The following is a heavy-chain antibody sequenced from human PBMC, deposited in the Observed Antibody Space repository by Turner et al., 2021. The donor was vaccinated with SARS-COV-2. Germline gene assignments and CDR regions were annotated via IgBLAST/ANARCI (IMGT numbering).Heavy chain of an antibody. J-gene: IGHJ5*02. CDR3: ARGPRVVAPTTWFDP. D-gene: IGHD2-15*01. Sequence: QVQLQQWGAGLLKPSETLSLTCAVYGGSFSGYYWSWIRQPSGKGLEWIGEINHSGSTNYNPSLKSRVTISVDTSKNQFSQKLSSVTAADTAVYYCARGPRVVAPTTWFDPWGQGTLVTVSS. CDR1: GGSFSGYY. V-gene: IGHV4-34*01. CDR2: INHSGST.